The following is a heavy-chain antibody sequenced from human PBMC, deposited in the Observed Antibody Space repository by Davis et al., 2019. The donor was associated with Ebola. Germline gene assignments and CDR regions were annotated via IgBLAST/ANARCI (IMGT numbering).Heavy chain of an antibody. CDR2: IYYSGST. CDR3: ARESPRQCSNGVCAFDY. J-gene: IGHJ4*02. V-gene: IGHV4-59*01. Sequence: MPGGSLTLSCTLSGDSISTSYWSWIRQTPGKGLAYIGYIYYSGSTRYSPSFESRVTISVDTSKRQISLKLRSVTAADTAVYFCARESPRQCSNGVCAFDYWGQGTLVTVSS. CDR1: GDSISTSY. D-gene: IGHD2-8*01.